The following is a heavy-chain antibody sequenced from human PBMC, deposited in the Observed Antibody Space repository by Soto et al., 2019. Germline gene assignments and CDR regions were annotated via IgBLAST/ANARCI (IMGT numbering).Heavy chain of an antibody. CDR3: AREKTIFGVAPGGGIDI. CDR2: IYHTGRT. D-gene: IGHD3-3*01. V-gene: IGHV4-30-2*01. CDR1: GGSINTYDYS. Sequence: QLRLQESGSGLVQPSQTLSLTCTASGGSINTYDYSWSWIRQPPGGGLEWIGSIYHTGRTYFIPSLNSRVSMSLDKYKNQFALNLTSVTAADTALYYCAREKTIFGVAPGGGIDIWGQGTTVTVSS. J-gene: IGHJ6*02.